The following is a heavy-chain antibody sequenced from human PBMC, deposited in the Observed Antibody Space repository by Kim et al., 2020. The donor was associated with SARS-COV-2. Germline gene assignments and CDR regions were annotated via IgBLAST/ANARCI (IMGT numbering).Heavy chain of an antibody. CDR1: GYTFTSYD. CDR3: ARAPYYSDYYYYMDV. Sequence: ASVKVSCKASGYTFTSYDINWVLQATGQGLEWMGWMNPNSGNTGYAQKFQGRVTMTRNTSISTAYMELSSLRSEDTAVYYCARAPYYSDYYYYMDVWGKGTTVTVSS. CDR2: MNPNSGNT. D-gene: IGHD3-10*01. V-gene: IGHV1-8*01. J-gene: IGHJ6*03.